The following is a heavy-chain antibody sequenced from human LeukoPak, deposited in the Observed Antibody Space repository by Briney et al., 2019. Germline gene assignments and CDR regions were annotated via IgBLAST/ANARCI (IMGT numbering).Heavy chain of an antibody. D-gene: IGHD2-15*01. CDR3: AKNRGGSCYSCLDY. CDR2: ISGSDDST. Sequence: PGGSLRLSCVASGFTFSTDAMSWVRQAPGKGLEWVSAISGSDDSTYYADSVKGRFAISRDNSKNTLYLQMNSLRAEDTAVYHCAKNRGGSCYSCLDYWGQGTLVTVSS. V-gene: IGHV3-23*01. J-gene: IGHJ4*02. CDR1: GFTFSTDA.